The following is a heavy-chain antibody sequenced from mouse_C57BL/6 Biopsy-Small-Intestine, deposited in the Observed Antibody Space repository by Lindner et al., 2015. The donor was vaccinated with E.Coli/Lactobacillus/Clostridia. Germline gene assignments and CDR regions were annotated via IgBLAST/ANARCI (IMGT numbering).Heavy chain of an antibody. CDR3: AREGSRSTMIIPFAY. V-gene: IGHV1-4*01. D-gene: IGHD2-4*01. J-gene: IGHJ3*01. Sequence: VQLQESGAELARPGASVKMSCQAFGYTFTSYTMHWVKQRPGQGLEWIGYINPSSSYTKYNQKFKDKATLTADKSSRTAYMQLSSLTSEDSAVYYCAREGSRSTMIIPFAYWGQGTLVTVSA. CDR2: INPSSSYT. CDR1: GYTFTSYT.